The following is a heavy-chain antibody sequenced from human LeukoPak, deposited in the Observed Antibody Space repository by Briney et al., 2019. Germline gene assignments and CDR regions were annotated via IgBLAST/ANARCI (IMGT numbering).Heavy chain of an antibody. CDR3: ARDRGVVDFWSGHDAFDI. V-gene: IGHV4-39*07. D-gene: IGHD3-3*01. Sequence: SETLSLTCTVSGGSISSSDYYWGWIRQPPGKGLEWIASIYYSGTTHYNPSHQSRVTMSVDTSKNQFSLKLSSVTAADTAVYYCARDRGVVDFWSGHDAFDIWGQGTMVTVSS. CDR1: GGSISSSDYY. J-gene: IGHJ3*02. CDR2: IYYSGTT.